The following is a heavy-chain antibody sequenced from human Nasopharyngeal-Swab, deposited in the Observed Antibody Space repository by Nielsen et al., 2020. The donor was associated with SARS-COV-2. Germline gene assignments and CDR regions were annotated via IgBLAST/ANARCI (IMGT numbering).Heavy chain of an antibody. V-gene: IGHV4-59*01. CDR1: GVSISSYY. J-gene: IGHJ3*02. CDR2: IYYSGST. D-gene: IGHD2-2*03. CDR3: ARTGDLDIVVVPAALWAFDI. Sequence: SETLSLTCTVSGVSISSYYWSWIRQPPGKGLEWIGYIYYSGSTNYNPSLESRVTISVDTSKNQFSLKLSSVTAADTAVYYCARTGDLDIVVVPAALWAFDIWGQGTMVTVSS.